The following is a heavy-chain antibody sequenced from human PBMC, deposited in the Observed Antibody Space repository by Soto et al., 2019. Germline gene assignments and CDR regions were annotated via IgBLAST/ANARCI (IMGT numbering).Heavy chain of an antibody. Sequence: SETLSLTCTVSGGSVSSGSYYWSWIRQPPGKGLEWIGYIYYSGSTNYNPSLKSRVTISVDTSKNQFSLKLSSVTAADTAVYYCARDEYDSSGYYPGYFDYWGQGTLVTVSS. CDR2: IYYSGST. CDR1: GGSVSSGSYY. V-gene: IGHV4-61*01. D-gene: IGHD3-22*01. CDR3: ARDEYDSSGYYPGYFDY. J-gene: IGHJ4*02.